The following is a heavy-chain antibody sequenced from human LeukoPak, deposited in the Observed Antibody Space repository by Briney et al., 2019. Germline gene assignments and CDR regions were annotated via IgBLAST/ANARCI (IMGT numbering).Heavy chain of an antibody. V-gene: IGHV4-4*02. CDR3: ARLGRVRATNYYYYYMDV. D-gene: IGHD3-10*01. CDR1: GGSISSSNW. Sequence: PSETLSLTCVVSGGSISSSNWWSWVRQPPEKGLEWIGEIYHSGSTNYNPSLKSRVTISVDTSKNQFSLKLSSVTAADTAVYYCARLGRVRATNYYYYYMDVWGKGTTVTISS. J-gene: IGHJ6*03. CDR2: IYHSGST.